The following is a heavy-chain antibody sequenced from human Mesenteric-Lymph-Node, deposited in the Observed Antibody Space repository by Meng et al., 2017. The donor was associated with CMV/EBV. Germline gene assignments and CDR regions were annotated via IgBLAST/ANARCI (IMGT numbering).Heavy chain of an antibody. CDR3: ARYSNWNWFDP. J-gene: IGHJ5*02. Sequence: ESLKISCAVSGGPFSGYQWSWIRQPPGKGLEWIGEINHSGSSNYNPSLQSRVTISVDTSKKQFSLKLTSVTAADTAVYYCARYSNWNWFDPWGQGTLVTVSS. D-gene: IGHD4-11*01. V-gene: IGHV4-34*01. CDR2: INHSGSS. CDR1: GGPFSGYQ.